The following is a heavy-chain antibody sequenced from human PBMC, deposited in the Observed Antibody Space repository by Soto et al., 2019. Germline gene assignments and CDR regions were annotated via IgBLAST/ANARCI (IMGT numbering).Heavy chain of an antibody. Sequence: QVQLVESGGGVVQPGRCLRLSCEASGFTFSSYARHWVGQAPGKGLEWVAVISYDGSNKYYADSVKGRFTISRDNSKNTLYLQMNSLRAEDTAVYYCARDRLRYNWNDFPYYYYGMDVWGQGTTVTVSS. D-gene: IGHD1-1*01. J-gene: IGHJ6*02. CDR1: GFTFSSYA. V-gene: IGHV3-30-3*01. CDR3: ARDRLRYNWNDFPYYYYGMDV. CDR2: ISYDGSNK.